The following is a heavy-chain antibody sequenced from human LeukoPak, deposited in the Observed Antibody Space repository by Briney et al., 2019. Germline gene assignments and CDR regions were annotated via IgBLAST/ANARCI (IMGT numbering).Heavy chain of an antibody. CDR2: ISAYNGNT. CDR1: GYTFTSYG. D-gene: IGHD1-26*01. J-gene: IGHJ3*02. Sequence: GASVKVSCKASGYTFTSYGISWVRQAPGQGLEWMGWISAYNGNTNYAQKLQGRVTMTTDTSTSTAHMELRSLRSDDTAVYYCARDGLGATNAFDIWGQGTMVTVSS. V-gene: IGHV1-18*01. CDR3: ARDGLGATNAFDI.